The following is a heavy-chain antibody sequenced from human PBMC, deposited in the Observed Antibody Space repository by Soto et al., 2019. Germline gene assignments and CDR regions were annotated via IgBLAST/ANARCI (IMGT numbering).Heavy chain of an antibody. Sequence: EVQLVESGGGLVQPGGSLRLSCAASGFTFSSYWMHWVRQAPGKRLVWVSRINSDGSSTSYADSVKGRFTISRDNAKNALYLDMKSLRAEDTAVYYCAREYCGGDCYRLSYWGQGTLVTVSS. J-gene: IGHJ4*02. D-gene: IGHD2-21*02. CDR2: INSDGSST. CDR3: AREYCGGDCYRLSY. V-gene: IGHV3-74*01. CDR1: GFTFSSYW.